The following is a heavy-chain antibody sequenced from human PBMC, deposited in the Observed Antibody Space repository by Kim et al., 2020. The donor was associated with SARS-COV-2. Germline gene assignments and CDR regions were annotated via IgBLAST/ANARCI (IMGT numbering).Heavy chain of an antibody. J-gene: IGHJ4*01. CDR1: GFTFSGYA. V-gene: IGHV3-23*01. Sequence: GGSLRLSCAASGFTFSGYAMSWVRQAPGKGLEWVSAISGSGGSTYYADSVKGRFTISRDNAKNTLYLQMNSLRAEDTAVYYCAKDLDYYGSGSYYFPIDYWGHGAPVTVSS. CDR2: ISGSGGST. CDR3: AKDLDYYGSGSYYFPIDY. D-gene: IGHD3-10*01.